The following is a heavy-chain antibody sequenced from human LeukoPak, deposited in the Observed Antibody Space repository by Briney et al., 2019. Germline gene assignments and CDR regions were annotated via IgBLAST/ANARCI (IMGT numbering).Heavy chain of an antibody. D-gene: IGHD3-3*01. CDR1: GYTFSSYW. J-gene: IGHJ4*02. Sequence: GESLKISCKGSGYTFSSYWIGWVRQMPGKGLEWMGIINPGDSDTRYSPSLQGQVTISVDTSIGTAYLQWSSLKASDTAIYYCARQNDFRLDYWGQGTLVTVSS. V-gene: IGHV5-51*01. CDR3: ARQNDFRLDY. CDR2: INPGDSDT.